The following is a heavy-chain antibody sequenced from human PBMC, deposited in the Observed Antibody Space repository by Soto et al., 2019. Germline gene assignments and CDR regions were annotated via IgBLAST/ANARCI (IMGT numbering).Heavy chain of an antibody. J-gene: IGHJ6*02. Sequence: SGPTLVNPTQTLTLTCTFSGFSLSTSGMCVSWIRQPPGKALEWLALIDWDDDKYYSTSLKTRLTISKDTSENQVVLTMTNMDPVDTATYYCARTLWSGYYTYYYYGMDVWGQGTTVTVSS. D-gene: IGHD3-3*01. V-gene: IGHV2-70*01. CDR2: IDWDDDK. CDR1: GFSLSTSGMC. CDR3: ARTLWSGYYTYYYYGMDV.